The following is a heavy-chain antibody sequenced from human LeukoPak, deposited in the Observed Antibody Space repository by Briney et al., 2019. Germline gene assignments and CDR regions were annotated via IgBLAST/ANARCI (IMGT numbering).Heavy chain of an antibody. V-gene: IGHV3-30-3*01. CDR2: ISYDGSNK. CDR3: ARAPYYYDSSGYPDY. Sequence: PGGSLRLSCAASGFTFSSYAMHWVRQAPGKGLEWVAVISYDGSNKYYADSVKGRFTISRDNSKNTLYLQMNSLRAEDTAVYYCARAPYYYDSSGYPDYWGQGTLVTASS. J-gene: IGHJ4*02. D-gene: IGHD3-22*01. CDR1: GFTFSSYA.